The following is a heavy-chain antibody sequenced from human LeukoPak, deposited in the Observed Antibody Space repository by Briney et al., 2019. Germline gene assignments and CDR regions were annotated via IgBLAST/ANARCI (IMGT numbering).Heavy chain of an antibody. D-gene: IGHD2-21*02. CDR1: GGTFSSYA. V-gene: IGHV1-69*13. J-gene: IGHJ4*02. Sequence: ASVKVSCKASGGTFSSYAISWVRQAPGQGLEWMGGIIPIFGTANYAQKFQGRVTITADESTSTAYMELSSLRSEDTAVYYCASARHIVVVTANGGYFDYWAREPWSPSPQ. CDR2: IIPIFGTA. CDR3: ASARHIVVVTANGGYFDY.